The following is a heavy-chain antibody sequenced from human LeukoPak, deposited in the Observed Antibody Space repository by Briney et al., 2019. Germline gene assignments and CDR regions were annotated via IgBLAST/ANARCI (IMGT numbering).Heavy chain of an antibody. CDR3: ARDESAAAASTFDY. D-gene: IGHD6-13*01. J-gene: IGHJ4*02. V-gene: IGHV1-69*13. CDR2: IIPIFGTA. CDR1: GGTFSSYA. Sequence: GASVKVSCKASGGTFSSYAISWVRQAPGQGLEWMGGIIPIFGTANYAQKFQGRVTITADESTSTAYMELSSLRSEDTAVFYCARDESAAAASTFDYWGQGTLITVSS.